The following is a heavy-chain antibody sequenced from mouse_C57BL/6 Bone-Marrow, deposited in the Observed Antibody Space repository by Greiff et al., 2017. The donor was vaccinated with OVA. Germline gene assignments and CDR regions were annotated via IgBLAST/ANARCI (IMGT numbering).Heavy chain of an antibody. D-gene: IGHD1-1*01. V-gene: IGHV5-4*01. J-gene: IGHJ2*01. CDR2: ISDGGSYT. CDR1: GFTFSSYA. CDR3: ARDKVVAYYFDY. Sequence: EVKLMESGGGLVKPGGSLKLSCAASGFTFSSYAMSWVRQTPEKRLEWVATISDGGSYTYYPDNVKGRFTISRDNAKNNLYLQMSHLKSEDTAMYYCARDKVVAYYFDYWGQGTTLTVSS.